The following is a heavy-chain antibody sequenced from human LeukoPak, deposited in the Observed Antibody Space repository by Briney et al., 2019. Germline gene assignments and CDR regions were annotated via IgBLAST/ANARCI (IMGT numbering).Heavy chain of an antibody. CDR2: ISISSSSM. J-gene: IGHJ4*02. CDR3: ARGKGAYSWESDY. D-gene: IGHD3-16*01. V-gene: IGHV3-48*02. CDR1: GFTVSSNY. Sequence: GGSLRLSCAASGFTVSSNYMSWVRQAPGKGLEWVSYISISSSSMYYAESVKGRFTISRDNAQNSLHLQMNSLRDEDTAVYYCARGKGAYSWESDYWGQGALVTVSS.